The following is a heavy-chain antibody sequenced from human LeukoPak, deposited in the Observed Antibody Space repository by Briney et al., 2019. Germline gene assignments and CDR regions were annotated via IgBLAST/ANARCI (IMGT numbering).Heavy chain of an antibody. J-gene: IGHJ5*02. CDR1: GFTFSSYI. Sequence: GGSLRLSCAASGFTFSSYIMNWVRQAPGKGLEWVSSISSSSSYIYYADSVKGRFTISRDNAKNSLYLQMNSLRAEDTAVYYCARDPVGDWFDPWGQGTLVTVSS. CDR3: ARDPVGDWFDP. CDR2: ISSSSSYI. D-gene: IGHD1-26*01. V-gene: IGHV3-21*01.